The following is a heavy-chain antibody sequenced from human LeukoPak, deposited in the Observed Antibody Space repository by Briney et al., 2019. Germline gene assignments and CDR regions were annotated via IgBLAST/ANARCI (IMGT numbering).Heavy chain of an antibody. CDR2: ISSSSSTI. V-gene: IGHV3-48*04. Sequence: HTGGSLRLSCAASGFTFSSYSMNWVRQAPGKGLEWVSYISSSSSTIYYADSVKGRFTISRDNAKNSLYLQMNSLRAEDTAVYYCARDYYDSSGYTLDAFDIWGQGTMVTVSS. D-gene: IGHD3-22*01. CDR3: ARDYYDSSGYTLDAFDI. CDR1: GFTFSSYS. J-gene: IGHJ3*02.